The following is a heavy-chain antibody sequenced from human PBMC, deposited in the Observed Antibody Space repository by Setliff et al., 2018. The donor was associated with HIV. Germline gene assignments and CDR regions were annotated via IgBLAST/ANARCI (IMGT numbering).Heavy chain of an antibody. D-gene: IGHD3-3*01. CDR1: GFTFSTYA. CDR2: ISDSGDTT. V-gene: IGHV3-23*01. J-gene: IGHJ4*02. Sequence: TGGSLRLSCAASGFTFSTYAMSWVRQAPGRGLEWVSGISDSGDTTYYVDYVKGRFTISRDNSKNTLYLQMNSLSAEDTAIYYCATLRMDYFDYWGQGTLVTVS. CDR3: ATLRMDYFDY.